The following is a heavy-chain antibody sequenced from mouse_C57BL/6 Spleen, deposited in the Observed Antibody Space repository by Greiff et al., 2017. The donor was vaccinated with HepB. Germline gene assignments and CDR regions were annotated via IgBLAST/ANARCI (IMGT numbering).Heavy chain of an antibody. V-gene: IGHV8-5*01. CDR2: IWWNDDK. CDR3: AQIYGNFCWYFDV. J-gene: IGHJ1*03. Sequence: QVTLKVSGPGILQPSQTLSLTCSFSGFSLSTSNMGIGWIRQPSGKGLEWLAHIWWNDDKYYNTSLKSRLTISKDTSNNQVFLKITSMDTADTATYYCAQIYGNFCWYFDVWGTGTTVTVSS. CDR1: GFSLSTSNMG. D-gene: IGHD2-1*01.